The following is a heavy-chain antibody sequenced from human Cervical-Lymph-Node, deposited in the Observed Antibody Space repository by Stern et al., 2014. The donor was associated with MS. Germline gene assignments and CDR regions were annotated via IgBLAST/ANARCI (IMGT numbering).Heavy chain of an antibody. CDR3: ARAAVGFDSGRYYPTLMSYFYYGMDV. CDR2: ISYDGSTE. Sequence: QVQLVQSGGGVVQPGRSLRLSCVASGFTFSTNSMHWVRQAPGKGLEWVAVISYDGSTENYADSVKGRFTISRDNSKVTLDLQMNSLRAEDTSVYFCARAAVGFDSGRYYPTLMSYFYYGMDVWGQGTTVTVSS. CDR1: GFTFSTNS. V-gene: IGHV3-30-3*01. J-gene: IGHJ6*02. D-gene: IGHD3-22*01.